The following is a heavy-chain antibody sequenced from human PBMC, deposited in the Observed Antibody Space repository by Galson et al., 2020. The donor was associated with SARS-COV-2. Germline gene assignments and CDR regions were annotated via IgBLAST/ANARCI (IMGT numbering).Heavy chain of an antibody. CDR2: IDWDDDK. CDR1: GFSLSTSGMC. CDR3: ARITVAGLGFDY. V-gene: IGHV2-70*11. J-gene: IGHJ4*02. D-gene: IGHD6-19*01. Sequence: ESGPTLVKPTQTLTLTCTFSGFSLSTSGMCVSWIRQPPGKALEWLARIDWDDDKYYSTSLKTRLTISKDTSKTQMVLTMTNMDTVDTATYYCARITVAGLGFDYWGQGTLVTVSS.